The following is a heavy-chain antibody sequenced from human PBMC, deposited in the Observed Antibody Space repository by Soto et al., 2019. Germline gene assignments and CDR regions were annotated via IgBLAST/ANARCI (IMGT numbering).Heavy chain of an antibody. J-gene: IGHJ6*02. D-gene: IGHD2-2*01. Sequence: SVKVSCKASGGTFSRYSITWVRQAPGHGLEWIGRIIPIFGIASYAQKFQGRVTITADESTSTAYMELSSLRSDDTAGYDCAREDRDRETGLVPAVIDALDVWG. CDR2: IIPIFGIA. CDR1: GGTFSRYS. CDR3: AREDRDRETGLVPAVIDALDV. V-gene: IGHV1-69*13.